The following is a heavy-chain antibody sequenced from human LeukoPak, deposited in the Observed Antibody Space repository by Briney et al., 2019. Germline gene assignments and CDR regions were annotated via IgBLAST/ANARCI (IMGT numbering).Heavy chain of an antibody. D-gene: IGHD6-13*01. CDR3: ARGRSTSSWYYFDY. Sequence: GGSLRLSCAASGFTFSGYWMHWVRQAPGKGLVWASRISGDGSSITYADSVKGRFTVSRDNAKNTLYLQMDSLRADDTAVYYCARGRSTSSWYYFDYWGQGFLVTVSS. CDR2: ISGDGSSI. J-gene: IGHJ4*02. CDR1: GFTFSGYW. V-gene: IGHV3-74*01.